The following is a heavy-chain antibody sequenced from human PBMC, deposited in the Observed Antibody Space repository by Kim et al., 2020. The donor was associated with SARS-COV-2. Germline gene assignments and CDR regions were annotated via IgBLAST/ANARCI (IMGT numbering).Heavy chain of an antibody. CDR2: ISYDGSNR. CDR3: ARVLLGNYYYGMDV. CDR1: GFTFGTYA. J-gene: IGHJ6*02. V-gene: IGHV3-30*04. Sequence: GGSLRLSCAASGFTFGTYAMHWVRQAPGKGLEWVAVISYDGSNRYYADSVKGRFTISRDNSKNTLSLQMNSLRAEDTAVYYCARVLLGNYYYGMDVWGQGTTVTVSS. D-gene: IGHD2-15*01.